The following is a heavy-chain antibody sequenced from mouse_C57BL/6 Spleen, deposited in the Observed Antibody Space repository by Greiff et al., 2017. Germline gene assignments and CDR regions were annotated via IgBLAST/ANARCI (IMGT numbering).Heavy chain of an antibody. V-gene: IGHV7-1*01. Sequence: DVMLVESGGGLVQSGRSLRLSCATSGFTFSDFYMEWVRQAPGQGLEWIAASRNKANDYTTEYSSSVKGRFIVSRDTSQSILYLQMNALRAEDTAIYYCARDATGTGAMDGWGQGTSVTVSS. CDR1: GFTFSDFY. CDR2: SRNKANDYTT. CDR3: ARDATGTGAMDG. J-gene: IGHJ4*01. D-gene: IGHD4-1*01.